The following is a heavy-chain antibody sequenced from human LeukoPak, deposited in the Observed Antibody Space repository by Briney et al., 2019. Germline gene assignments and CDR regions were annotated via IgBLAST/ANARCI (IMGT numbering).Heavy chain of an antibody. D-gene: IGHD4-23*01. Sequence: SQTLSLTCTVSGGSISSGGYYWSWIRQHPGKGLEWIGYIYNSGITYYNPSLKSRATISVHTSKNQFSLKLSSVTAADTAVYYCARSHHDGNGGAFDIWGQGTMVTVSS. CDR1: GGSISSGGYY. J-gene: IGHJ3*02. CDR3: ARSHHDGNGGAFDI. V-gene: IGHV4-31*03. CDR2: IYNSGIT.